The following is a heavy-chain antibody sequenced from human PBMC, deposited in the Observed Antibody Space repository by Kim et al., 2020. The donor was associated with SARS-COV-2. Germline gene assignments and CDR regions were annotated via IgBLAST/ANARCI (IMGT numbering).Heavy chain of an antibody. V-gene: IGHV3-23*01. CDR1: GFTFSSYA. J-gene: IGHJ4*02. Sequence: GGSLRLSCAASGFTFSSYAMSWVRQAPGKGLEWVSAISGSGGSTYYADSVKGRFTISRDNSKNTLYLQMNSLRAEDTAVYYCAKTKGRLDIVAQGGYYFDYWGQGTLVTVSS. CDR3: AKTKGRLDIVAQGGYYFDY. CDR2: ISGSGGST. D-gene: IGHD2-15*01.